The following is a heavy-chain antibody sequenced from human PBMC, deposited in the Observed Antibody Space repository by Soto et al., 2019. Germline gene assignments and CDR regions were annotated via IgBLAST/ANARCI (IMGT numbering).Heavy chain of an antibody. CDR3: AKDHRDEREFD. D-gene: IGHD1-1*01. J-gene: IGHJ3*01. Sequence: GGSLRLSCEPSGLTFSSYAISWVRQAPGKGLEWVSAISGSGGSTYYADSVKGRFTISRDNSKNTLYLQMNSLRAEDTAVYYCAKDHRDEREFDWGQGTMVTVSS. CDR2: ISGSGGST. CDR1: GLTFSSYA. V-gene: IGHV3-23*01.